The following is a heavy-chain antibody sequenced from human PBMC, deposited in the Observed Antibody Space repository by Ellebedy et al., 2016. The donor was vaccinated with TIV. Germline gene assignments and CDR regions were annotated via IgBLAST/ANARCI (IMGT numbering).Heavy chain of an antibody. J-gene: IGHJ4*02. D-gene: IGHD2-21*01. CDR1: GFTFSTFA. CDR2: ITGTGSVSPITAPGGGGNT. CDR3: AKGGLPKYCGLTDCQWF. V-gene: IGHV3-23*01. Sequence: PGGSLRLSCAASGFTFSTFAMSWVRQAPGKGLEWVSAITGTGSVSPITAPGGGGNTYYADSVKGRFTIARDNSKNTVFVQMNNLRADDTAVYYCAKGGLPKYCGLTDCQWFWGQGTLVTVSS.